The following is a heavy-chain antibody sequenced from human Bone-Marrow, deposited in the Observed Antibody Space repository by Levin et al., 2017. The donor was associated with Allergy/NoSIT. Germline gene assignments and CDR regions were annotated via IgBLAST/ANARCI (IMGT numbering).Heavy chain of an antibody. CDR3: ARIKWRLTGYYIDY. CDR2: ISGSSSYT. Sequence: GESLKISCAASGFTFSDYYMSWIRQAPGQGLEWLSYISGSSSYTNNADSVKGRFTISRDNTKNSLYLQMNSLRAEDTAVYYCARIKWRLTGYYIDYWGQGTLFTVSS. CDR1: GFTFSDYY. D-gene: IGHD3-9*01. V-gene: IGHV3-11*03. J-gene: IGHJ4*02.